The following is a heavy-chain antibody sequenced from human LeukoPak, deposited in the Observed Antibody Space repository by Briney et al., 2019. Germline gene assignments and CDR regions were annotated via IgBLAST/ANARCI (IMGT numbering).Heavy chain of an antibody. V-gene: IGHV3-53*01. Sequence: GGSLRLSCAASGFTVKNNYMTWGRQAPGKGLGWVSGIFGDGSTYYANSVKARSTNSRDSSKNTMFLQMNSLRAEDTAVYYSAIGSYCNGGSCYPIFDYWGRGTLVTVSS. CDR2: IFGDGST. CDR3: AIGSYCNGGSCYPIFDY. D-gene: IGHD2-15*01. CDR1: GFTVKNNY. J-gene: IGHJ4*02.